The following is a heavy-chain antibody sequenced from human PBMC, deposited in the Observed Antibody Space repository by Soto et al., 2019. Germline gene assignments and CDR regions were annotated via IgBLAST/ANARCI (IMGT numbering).Heavy chain of an antibody. J-gene: IGHJ5*02. CDR3: ARSAYYDILTGSNWFDP. CDR2: INPNSGGT. D-gene: IGHD3-9*01. CDR1: GYTFTGYY. V-gene: IGHV1-2*02. Sequence: QVQLVQSGAEVKKPGASVKVSCKASGYTFTGYYMHWVRQAPGQGLEWMGWINPNSGGTNYAQKFQGRVTMTRDTSISTAYMELSRLRSDETAVYYCARSAYYDILTGSNWFDPWGQGTLVTVSS.